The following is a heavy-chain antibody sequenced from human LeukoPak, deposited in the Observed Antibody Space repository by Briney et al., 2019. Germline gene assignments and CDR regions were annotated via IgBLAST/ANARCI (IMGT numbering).Heavy chain of an antibody. CDR1: GYNFTNYW. D-gene: IGHD3-3*01. J-gene: IGHJ4*02. Sequence: GESLQISCKASGYNFTNYWIGWVRQLPGKGLEGMGIIYPGDSDTRYNPSFQGQVTMSADKSITTAYLQWSSLKASDTAIYYCARLRFLEWLSPFDSWGQGTLVTVSS. CDR3: ARLRFLEWLSPFDS. V-gene: IGHV5-51*01. CDR2: IYPGDSDT.